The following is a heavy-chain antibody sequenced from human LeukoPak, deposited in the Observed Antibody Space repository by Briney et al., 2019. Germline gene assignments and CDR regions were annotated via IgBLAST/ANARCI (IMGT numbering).Heavy chain of an antibody. CDR2: ISYDGSNK. D-gene: IGHD6-13*01. V-gene: IGHV3-30*03. J-gene: IGHJ6*02. Sequence: SGGSLRLSCAASGFTFSSYGMHWVRQAPGKGLEWVAVISYDGSNKYYADSVKGRFTISRDNSRNTLYLQMNSLRAEDTAVYYAIAAAGSPVLYGMDVWGQGTTVTVSS. CDR1: GFTFSSYG. CDR3: IAAAGSPVLYGMDV.